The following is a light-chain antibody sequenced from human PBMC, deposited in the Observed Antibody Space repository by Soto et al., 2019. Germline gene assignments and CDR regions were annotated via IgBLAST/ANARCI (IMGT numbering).Light chain of an antibody. CDR1: QAVDSKF. J-gene: IGKJ5*01. CDR2: GVS. CDR3: QLYGISVPVT. Sequence: IVLTQSPGTLSLSPGETATLSCSASQAVDSKFLAWYQQNPGQAPRLIMFGVSGRATGVPARFSGGVSGTDFTLTIRSLEPEDFAVYYCQLYGISVPVTFGQWKRLQI. V-gene: IGKV3-20*01.